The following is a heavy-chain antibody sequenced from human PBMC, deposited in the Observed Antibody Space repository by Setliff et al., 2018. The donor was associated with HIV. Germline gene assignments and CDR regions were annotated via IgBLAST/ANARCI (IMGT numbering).Heavy chain of an antibody. CDR1: AVSIGGYS. Sequence: PSETLSLTCTVSAVSIGGYSWSWIRQSPGKGLEWIGSIYSTDTTNHNPSLESRVTISVDKSKNQFSLKLNSVTAADTAVYYCARPSAGGGYNYWYFDLWGRGTLVTVSS. V-gene: IGHV4-4*09. J-gene: IGHJ2*01. D-gene: IGHD5-12*01. CDR3: ARPSAGGGYNYWYFDL. CDR2: IYSTDTT.